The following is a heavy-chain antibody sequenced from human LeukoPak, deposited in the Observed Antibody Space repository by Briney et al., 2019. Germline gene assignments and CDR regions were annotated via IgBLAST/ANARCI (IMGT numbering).Heavy chain of an antibody. CDR2: ISSSGSTI. Sequence: PGGSLRLSCAVSGFTFSDYYMSWIRQTPGKGLGWVSYISSSGSTIYYADSVKGRFSVSRDNAKNSVYVQLNSLRDEDTAVYYCARGGDLYYFDYWGQGTLVTVSS. CDR3: ARGGDLYYFDY. CDR1: GFTFSDYY. J-gene: IGHJ4*02. D-gene: IGHD4-17*01. V-gene: IGHV3-11*04.